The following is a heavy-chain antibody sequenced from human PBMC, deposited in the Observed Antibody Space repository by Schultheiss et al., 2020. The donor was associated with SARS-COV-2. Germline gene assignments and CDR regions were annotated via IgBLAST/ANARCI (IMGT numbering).Heavy chain of an antibody. CDR1: GYTFTSYY. Sequence: SVKVSCKASGYTFTSYYMHWVRQAPGQGLEWMGGIIPIFGAANYAHKFQGRVTITADESTRTVYMELTSLRSEDTAVYYCARGYGGDSVFPDYWGQGTLVTVSS. J-gene: IGHJ4*02. CDR2: IIPIFGAA. CDR3: ARGYGGDSVFPDY. D-gene: IGHD4-23*01. V-gene: IGHV1-69*13.